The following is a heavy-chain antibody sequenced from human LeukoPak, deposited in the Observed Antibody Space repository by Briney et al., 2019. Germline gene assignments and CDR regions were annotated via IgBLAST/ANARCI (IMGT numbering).Heavy chain of an antibody. D-gene: IGHD3-3*01. Sequence: GSLRLSCAASGFTSGFTFDDYGMNWVRQVPGKGLVWVSGISRDGGRTGYADSVQGRFTISRDNSRNSLHLQMNSLRVEDTAFYYCVKDSNYDFWSGYYKGFDNWGQGTLVTVSS. J-gene: IGHJ4*02. CDR2: ISRDGGRT. CDR1: GFTFDDYG. CDR3: VKDSNYDFWSGYYKGFDN. V-gene: IGHV3-20*04.